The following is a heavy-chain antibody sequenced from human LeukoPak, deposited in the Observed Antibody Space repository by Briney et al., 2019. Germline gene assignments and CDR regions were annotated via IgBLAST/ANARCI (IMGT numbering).Heavy chain of an antibody. D-gene: IGHD6-13*01. Sequence: SETLSLTCTVSGGSISSGSYYWSWIRQPAGKGLEWIGRIYTSGSTNYNPSLKSRVTISVDTSKNQSSLKLSSVTAADTAVYYCAREGIAAAHDAFDIWGQGTMVTVSS. J-gene: IGHJ3*02. CDR2: IYTSGST. CDR1: GGSISSGSYY. V-gene: IGHV4-61*02. CDR3: AREGIAAAHDAFDI.